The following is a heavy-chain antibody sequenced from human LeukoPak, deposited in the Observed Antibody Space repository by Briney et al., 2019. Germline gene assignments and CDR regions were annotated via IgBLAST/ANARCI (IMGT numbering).Heavy chain of an antibody. V-gene: IGHV3-48*04. J-gene: IGHJ4*02. D-gene: IGHD2-21*01. CDR1: GVTFSSYS. CDR2: ISSSSSTI. Sequence: GGSLRLSCAASGVTFSSYSMNWVRQAPGKGLEWVSYISSSSSTIYYADSVKGRFTISRDNAKNSLYLQMNSLRAEDTAVYYCARKVNALFFDYWGQGTLVTVSS. CDR3: ARKVNALFFDY.